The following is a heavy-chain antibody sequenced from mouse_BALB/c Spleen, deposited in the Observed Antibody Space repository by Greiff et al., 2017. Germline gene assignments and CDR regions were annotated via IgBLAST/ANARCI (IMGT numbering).Heavy chain of an antibody. CDR1: GYTFTSYY. CDR3: TRGWDVAY. J-gene: IGHJ3*01. V-gene: IGHV1S81*02. CDR2: INPSNGGT. Sequence: QVQLQQSGAELVKPGASVNLSCKASGYTFTSYYMYWVKQRPGQGLEWIGEINPSNGGTNFNEKFKSKATLTVDKSSSTAYMQLSSLTSEDSAVYYCTRGWDVAYWGQGTLVTVSA. D-gene: IGHD4-1*01.